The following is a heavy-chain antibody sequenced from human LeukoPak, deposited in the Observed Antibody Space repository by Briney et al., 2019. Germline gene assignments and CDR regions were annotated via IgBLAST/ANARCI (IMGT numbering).Heavy chain of an antibody. V-gene: IGHV6-1*01. CDR3: ARDIKGGTANFDC. CDR1: GDSVSSNSAT. Sequence: SQTLSLTCDMSGDSVSSNSATWNWIRQSPSRGLEWLGRTYYRSRWYYDYAVPVKGRITFNPDTSKNQVSLQLNSVTPEDTAVYFCARDIKGGTANFDCWGQGILVTVFS. J-gene: IGHJ4*02. CDR2: TYYRSRWYY.